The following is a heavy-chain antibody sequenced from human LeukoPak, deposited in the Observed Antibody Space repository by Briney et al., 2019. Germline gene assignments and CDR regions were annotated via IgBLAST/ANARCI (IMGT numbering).Heavy chain of an antibody. CDR1: AFNFSRNG. CDR2: IRYDGTNK. J-gene: IGHJ6*03. Sequence: PGGSLRLSCAASAFNFSRNGMHWVRQAAGKGLEWVAFIRYDGTNKYYGDSVKGRFTISRDNFKNTLDLQMNSLRDEDTAVYYCAKDLSLSSGYQYYCYIVVWRQGITVTVSS. D-gene: IGHD5-12*01. V-gene: IGHV3-30*02. CDR3: AKDLSLSSGYQYYCYIVV.